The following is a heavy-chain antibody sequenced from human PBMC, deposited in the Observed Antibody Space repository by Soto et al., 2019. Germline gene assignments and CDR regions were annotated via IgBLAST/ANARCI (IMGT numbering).Heavy chain of an antibody. V-gene: IGHV3-30-3*01. CDR1: GFTFSSYA. J-gene: IGHJ6*02. Sequence: QVQLVESGGGVVQPGRSLRLSCAASGFTFSSYAMHWVRQAPGKGLGGGAVISYDGSNKYYADSVKGRFTISRDNSKNTLYLQMNSLRAEDTAVYYCARVAGAYYYYYGMDVWGQGTTVTVSS. CDR3: ARVAGAYYYYYGMDV. D-gene: IGHD3-16*01. CDR2: ISYDGSNK.